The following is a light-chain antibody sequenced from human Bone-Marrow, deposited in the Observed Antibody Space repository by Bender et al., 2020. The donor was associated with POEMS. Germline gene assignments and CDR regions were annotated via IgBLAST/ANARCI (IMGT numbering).Light chain of an antibody. CDR1: SNDVGIYNY. J-gene: IGLJ3*02. CDR3: AAWEDSLNGWV. Sequence: QSALTQPRSVSGSPGQSVTISCTGSSNDVGIYNYVSWYQQHPGKAPKLVIYDVTKWPSGVPDRFSGSKSGNTASLTISGLQAEDEADYYCAAWEDSLNGWVFGGGTKLTVL. V-gene: IGLV2-11*01. CDR2: DVT.